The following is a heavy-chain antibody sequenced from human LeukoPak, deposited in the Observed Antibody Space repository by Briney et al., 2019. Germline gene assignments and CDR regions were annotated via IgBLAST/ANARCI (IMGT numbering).Heavy chain of an antibody. J-gene: IGHJ3*02. Sequence: GGSLRLSCTASGFTFTRHGMHWVRQAPGKGLEWVAVIWYDGSNKYYADSVKGRFTISRDNSKNTLYLQMNSLRAEDTAVYYCARDLRSYDYVWGHYDAFDIWGQGTMVTVSS. CDR2: IWYDGSNK. V-gene: IGHV3-33*01. CDR3: ARDLRSYDYVWGHYDAFDI. CDR1: GFTFTRHG. D-gene: IGHD3-16*01.